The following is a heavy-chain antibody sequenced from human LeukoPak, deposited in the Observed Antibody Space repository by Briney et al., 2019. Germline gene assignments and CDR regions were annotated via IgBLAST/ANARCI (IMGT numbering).Heavy chain of an antibody. Sequence: GGSLRLSCAASGFTFNNYAMTWVRQTPGKGPEWVSAITGSGAYTNYADSVKGRFTISRDNSKNTIYLQMNSLRAEDTAIYYCAKRSSTASGYFDFWGRGALVTVSS. J-gene: IGHJ4*02. CDR2: ITGSGAYT. V-gene: IGHV3-23*01. CDR3: AKRSSTASGYFDF. CDR1: GFTFNNYA. D-gene: IGHD3-22*01.